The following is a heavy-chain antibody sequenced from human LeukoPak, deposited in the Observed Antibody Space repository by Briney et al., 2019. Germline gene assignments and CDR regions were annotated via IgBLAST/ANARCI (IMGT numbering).Heavy chain of an antibody. CDR3: AKDPLFGDYLSPGPY. V-gene: IGHV3-23*01. J-gene: IGHJ4*02. CDR1: GFTFRSYA. CDR2: ISGSGGNT. D-gene: IGHD4-17*01. Sequence: GGSLRLSCAASGFTFRSYAMTWVRQAPGKGLEWVSGISGSGGNTYYADSVKGRFTISRDNSKNTLYLEMNSLRAEDTAVYYCAKDPLFGDYLSPGPYWGQGTLVTVSS.